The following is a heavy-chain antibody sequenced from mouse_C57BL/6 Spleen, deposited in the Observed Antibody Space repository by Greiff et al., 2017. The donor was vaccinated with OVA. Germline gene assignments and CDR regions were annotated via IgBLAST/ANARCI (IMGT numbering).Heavy chain of an antibody. CDR1: GYTFTSYW. D-gene: IGHD1-1*01. CDR2: IHPNSGST. J-gene: IGHJ4*01. CDR3: AREDYGSRIHYAMDY. V-gene: IGHV1-64*01. Sequence: QVQLQQPGAELVKPGASVKLSCKASGYTFTSYWMHWVKQRPGQGLEWIGMIHPNSGSTNYNEKFKSKATLTVDKSSSTAYMQLSSLTSEDSAVYYCAREDYGSRIHYAMDYWGQGTSVTVSS.